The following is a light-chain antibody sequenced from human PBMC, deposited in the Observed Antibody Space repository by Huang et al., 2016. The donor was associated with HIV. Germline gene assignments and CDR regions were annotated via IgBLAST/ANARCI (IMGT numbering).Light chain of an antibody. CDR3: QQYADIPT. CDR2: WAC. V-gene: IGKV4-1*01. Sequence: DIVMTQSPDSLAVSLGEMATINCKSSQSVFFSSTNKSHLAGYQQKPRQPPRVLIYWACTREAGVPDLVSGSGCETDFTLPIHSLQAEDVAVYHCQQYADIPTFGGGTKVEIK. J-gene: IGKJ4*01. CDR1: QSVFFSSTNKSH.